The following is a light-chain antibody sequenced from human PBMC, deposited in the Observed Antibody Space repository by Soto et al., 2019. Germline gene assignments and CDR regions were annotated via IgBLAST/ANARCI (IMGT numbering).Light chain of an antibody. CDR3: QQYNSYPWT. CDR2: DAS. Sequence: DIQMTQSPSTLSASVGDRVTITCRASQTIFRWLAWYQQRPGKAPNLLISDASDLQSGVPSRFSGSGSGAEFTLTIGRLQPDDFATYYCQQYNSYPWTFGQGTKVEFK. CDR1: QTIFRW. V-gene: IGKV1-5*01. J-gene: IGKJ1*01.